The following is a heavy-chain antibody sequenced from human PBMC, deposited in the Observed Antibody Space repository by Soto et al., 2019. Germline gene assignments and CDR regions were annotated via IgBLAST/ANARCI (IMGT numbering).Heavy chain of an antibody. V-gene: IGHV3-53*01. J-gene: IGHJ6*02. CDR1: GFTVSSNY. Sequence: EVQLVESGGGLIQPGGSLRLSCAASGFTVSSNYMSWVRQAPGKGLEWVSVICSGGSTYYADAVKGRFTISRDNSKNTLYLQMNSLRAEDTAVYYCARGFPNYYYGMDVWGQGTTVTVSS. CDR2: ICSGGST. CDR3: ARGFPNYYYGMDV.